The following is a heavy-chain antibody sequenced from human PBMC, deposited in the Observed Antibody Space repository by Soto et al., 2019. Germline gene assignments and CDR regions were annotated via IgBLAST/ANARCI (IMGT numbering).Heavy chain of an antibody. J-gene: IGHJ2*01. CDR1: GFTFTTSA. D-gene: IGHD4-17*01. CDR3: AAPDFGDYWYFDL. Sequence: GASVKVSCKASGFTFTTSAVQWVRQARGQRLEWIGWIVVGSGHTNYEQKFQERVTITRDMSTSTAYMELSSLRSEDTAVYYCAAPDFGDYWYFDLWGRGTLVTVSS. CDR2: IVVGSGHT. V-gene: IGHV1-58*01.